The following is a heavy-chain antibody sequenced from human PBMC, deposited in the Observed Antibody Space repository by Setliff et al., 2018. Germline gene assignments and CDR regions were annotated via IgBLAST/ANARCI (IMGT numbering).Heavy chain of an antibody. CDR1: GYPFISYD. J-gene: IGHJ4*02. CDR3: ARERYFDN. CDR2: MNPNSGKT. Sequence: ASVKVSCKASGYPFISYDINWVRQAPGQGLEWMGWMNPNSGKTGYAQKFQGRVVMTRNTSISTAYLELNTLRSDDTAVYYCARERYFDNWGQGTLVTVSS. V-gene: IGHV1-8*02.